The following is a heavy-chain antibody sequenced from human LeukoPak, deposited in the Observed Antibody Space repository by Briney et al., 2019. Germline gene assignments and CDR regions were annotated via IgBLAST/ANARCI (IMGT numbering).Heavy chain of an antibody. CDR3: ARGTLAPLGELSSEFDY. CDR2: IKQDGSEK. D-gene: IGHD3-16*02. CDR1: GFTFSSYW. J-gene: IGHJ4*02. Sequence: GGSLRLSCAASGFTFSSYWMSWVRQAPGKGLEWVANIKQDGSEKYYVDSVKGRFNISRDNAKTSMYLQMNSLRAEDTAVYYCARGTLAPLGELSSEFDYWGQGTLVTVSS. V-gene: IGHV3-7*01.